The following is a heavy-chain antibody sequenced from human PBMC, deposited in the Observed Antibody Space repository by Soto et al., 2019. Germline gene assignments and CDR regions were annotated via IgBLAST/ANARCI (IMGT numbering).Heavy chain of an antibody. CDR1: GFTFSSYG. D-gene: IGHD3-9*01. Sequence: QVQLVESGGGVVQPGRSLRLSCAASGFTFSSYGMHWVRQAPGKGLEWVAVISYDENNKDYVDSVKGRFTISRDNSKKTLFLQMNSLRAEDTAVYYCAKDGDTFYVILTGYYKSWFFDLWGRGTLVTVSS. CDR2: ISYDENNK. J-gene: IGHJ2*01. V-gene: IGHV3-30*18. CDR3: AKDGDTFYVILTGYYKSWFFDL.